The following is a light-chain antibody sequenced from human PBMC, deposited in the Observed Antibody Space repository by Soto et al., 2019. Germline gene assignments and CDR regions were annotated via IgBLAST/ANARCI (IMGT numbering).Light chain of an antibody. Sequence: QSVLTQPPSVSGAPGQRVTISCTGSNSNIGAGYDVHWYQQLPGTAPKLLIYGNSNRPSGVPDRFSGSKSGTSASLAITGLQPEDEADYYCQSYDSSLRGSVFGGGTKVTVL. V-gene: IGLV1-40*01. CDR3: QSYDSSLRGSV. J-gene: IGLJ2*01. CDR1: NSNIGAGYD. CDR2: GNS.